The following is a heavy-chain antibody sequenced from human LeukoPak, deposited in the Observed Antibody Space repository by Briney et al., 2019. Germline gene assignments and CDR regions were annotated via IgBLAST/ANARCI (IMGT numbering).Heavy chain of an antibody. J-gene: IGHJ6*02. CDR3: ARGRVAGTPYYYYYGMDV. D-gene: IGHD6-19*01. Sequence: SVKVSCKASGGTFSSYAISWVRQAPGQGLEWMGGIIPILGTANYAQKFQGRVTITADKSTSTAYMELSSLRSEDTAVYYCARGRVAGTPYYYYYGMDVWGQGTTVTVSS. CDR1: GGTFSSYA. V-gene: IGHV1-69*10. CDR2: IIPILGTA.